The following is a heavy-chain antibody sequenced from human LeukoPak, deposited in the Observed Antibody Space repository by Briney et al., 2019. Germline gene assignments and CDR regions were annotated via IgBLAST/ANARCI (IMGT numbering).Heavy chain of an antibody. J-gene: IGHJ6*02. V-gene: IGHV3-21*01. D-gene: IGHD4-23*01. CDR1: GFTFSSYS. CDR3: ARDISPGDYGGNYRGYYYGMDV. Sequence: GGSLRLSCAASGFTFSSYSMNWVRQAPGKGLEWVSSISSSSSYIYYADSVKGRFTISRDNAKNSLYLQMNSLRAEDTAVYYCARDISPGDYGGNYRGYYYGMDVWGQGTTVTVSS. CDR2: ISSSSSYI.